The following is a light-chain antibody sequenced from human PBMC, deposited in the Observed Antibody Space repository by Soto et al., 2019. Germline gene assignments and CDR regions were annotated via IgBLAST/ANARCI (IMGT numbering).Light chain of an antibody. CDR3: HQYGSSAWT. V-gene: IGKV3-20*01. J-gene: IGKJ1*01. CDR2: AAS. Sequence: EIVLTQSPGTLSLSPGERATLSCRASQSISSCYVAWYQQKPGQAPRLLIYAASSRATGIADRFRGSGSGRDFTLTISRLEPEDFAVYYCHQYGSSAWTFGQGTKVDI. CDR1: QSISSCY.